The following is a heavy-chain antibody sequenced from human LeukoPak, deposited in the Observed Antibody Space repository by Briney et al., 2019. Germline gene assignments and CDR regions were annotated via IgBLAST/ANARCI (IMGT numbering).Heavy chain of an antibody. CDR1: GYSISSGYY. D-gene: IGHD6-13*01. Sequence: SETLSLTCAVSGYSISSGYYWGCIRQPPGKGLEWIGSIYHSGSTSYNPPLKSRVNISVDTSNNQFSLKLSSVTAADTAVYYCARHINQQLGYYYYMDVWGKGTTVTVSS. CDR2: IYHSGST. J-gene: IGHJ6*03. CDR3: ARHINQQLGYYYYMDV. V-gene: IGHV4-38-2*01.